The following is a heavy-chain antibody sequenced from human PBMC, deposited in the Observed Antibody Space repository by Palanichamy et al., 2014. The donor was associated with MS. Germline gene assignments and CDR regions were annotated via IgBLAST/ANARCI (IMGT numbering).Heavy chain of an antibody. CDR1: GFIFSSYN. J-gene: IGHJ4*02. CDR2: ISSSSTYI. Sequence: EVQLVESGGGLVKPGGSLRLTCAASGFIFSSYNMNWVRQAPGKGLEWVSSISSSSTYIYYADSVKGRFTISRDNAKNSLYLQMNSLRGEDAAVYYCARDLAAVGRTLDNWGQGTLVTVSS. V-gene: IGHV3-21*01. D-gene: IGHD6-13*01. CDR3: ARDLAAVGRTLDN.